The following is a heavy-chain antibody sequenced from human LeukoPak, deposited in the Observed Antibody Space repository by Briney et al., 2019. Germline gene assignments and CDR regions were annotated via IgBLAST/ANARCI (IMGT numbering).Heavy chain of an antibody. D-gene: IGHD3-10*01. V-gene: IGHV1-69*01. J-gene: IGHJ4*02. CDR3: AGLRGMIRGVRYFDY. Sequence: SVKVSCKASGGTFNTFAFSWVRQAPGQGLEWMGGIITFLGTSNYAQKFQGRVTITADASTNTAYMELSSLRSEDTAVFYCAGLRGMIRGVRYFDYWGQGTLVTVSS. CDR2: IITFLGTS. CDR1: GGTFNTFA.